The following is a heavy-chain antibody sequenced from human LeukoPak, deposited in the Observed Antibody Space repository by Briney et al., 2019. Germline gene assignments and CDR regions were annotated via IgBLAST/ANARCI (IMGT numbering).Heavy chain of an antibody. CDR2: IIPIFGTA. Sequence: SVKVSCKASGGTFSSYAISWVRQAPGQGLEWMGRIIPIFGTANYAQKFQGRVTITTDESTSTAYMELSSLRSEDTAVYYCGSQLLAAHWFDPWGQGTLVTVSS. CDR1: GGTFSSYA. CDR3: GSQLLAAHWFDP. J-gene: IGHJ5*02. D-gene: IGHD6-13*01. V-gene: IGHV1-69*05.